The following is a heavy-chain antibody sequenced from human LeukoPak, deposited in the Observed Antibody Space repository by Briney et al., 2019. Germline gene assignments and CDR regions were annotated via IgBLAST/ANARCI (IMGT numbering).Heavy chain of an antibody. J-gene: IGHJ4*02. CDR3: ARGVAIGYFVDY. CDR2: IKQDGSEK. CDR1: GGSISSGG. V-gene: IGHV3-7*01. Sequence: ETLSLTCGVSGGSISSGGFSWSWVRQAPGKGLEWVANIKQDGSEKYYVDSVKGRFTISRDNAKNSLYLQMNSLRAEDTAVYYCARGVAIGYFVDYWGQGTLVTVSS. D-gene: IGHD1-1*01.